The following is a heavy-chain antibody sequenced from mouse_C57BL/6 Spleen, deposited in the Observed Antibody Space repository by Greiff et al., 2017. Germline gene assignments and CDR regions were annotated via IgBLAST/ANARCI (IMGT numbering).Heavy chain of an antibody. CDR1: GYTFTGYW. V-gene: IGHV1-9*01. CDR3: ARTYEYDGAMDY. J-gene: IGHJ4*01. CDR2: ILPGSGST. D-gene: IGHD2-4*01. Sequence: VQLQQSGAELMKPGASVKLSCKATGYTFTGYWIEWVKQRPGHGLVWIGEILPGSGSTNYTEKFKGKATFTADTSSNTAYMQLSSLTTEDSAIYYCARTYEYDGAMDYWGKGTSVTVSS.